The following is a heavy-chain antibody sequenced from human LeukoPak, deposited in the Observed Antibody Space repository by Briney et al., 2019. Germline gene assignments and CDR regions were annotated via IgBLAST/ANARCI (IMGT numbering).Heavy chain of an antibody. CDR1: GFTFSSYE. D-gene: IGHD3-10*01. J-gene: IGHJ4*02. V-gene: IGHV3-48*03. CDR2: ISSSGSTV. CDR3: ARDRFGDLLDY. Sequence: GGSLRLSCAASGFTFSSYEMNWVRQAPGKGLEWVAYISSSGSTVYDADSVKGRFTISRDNAKNSLYVQMNSLRAEDTAVYYCARDRFGDLLDYWGQGTLVTVSS.